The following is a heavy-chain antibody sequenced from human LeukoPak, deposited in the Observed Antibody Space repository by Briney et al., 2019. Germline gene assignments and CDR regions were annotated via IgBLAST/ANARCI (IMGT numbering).Heavy chain of an antibody. V-gene: IGHV4-34*01. CDR3: ARRRSSSLFVGY. CDR2: INHSGST. J-gene: IGHJ4*02. D-gene: IGHD6-6*01. CDR1: GGSFSGYY. Sequence: SETLSLTCAVYGGSFSGYYWSWIRQPPGKGLEWIGEINHSGSTNYNPSLKSRVTISVDTSKNQFSLKLSSVTAADTAVCYCARRRSSSLFVGYWGQGTLVTVSS.